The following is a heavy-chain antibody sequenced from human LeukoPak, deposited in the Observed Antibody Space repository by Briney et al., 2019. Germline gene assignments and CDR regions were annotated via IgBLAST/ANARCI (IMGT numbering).Heavy chain of an antibody. Sequence: KTSETLSLTCTVSGGSISSSSYYWGWIRQPPGKGLEWIGSIYYSGSTYYNPSLKSRVTISVDTSKNQFSLKLSSVTAADTAVYYCARHDYSSSWYAHPRWDALDIWGQGTMVTVSS. D-gene: IGHD6-13*01. CDR2: IYYSGST. V-gene: IGHV4-39*01. CDR3: ARHDYSSSWYAHPRWDALDI. J-gene: IGHJ3*02. CDR1: GGSISSSSYY.